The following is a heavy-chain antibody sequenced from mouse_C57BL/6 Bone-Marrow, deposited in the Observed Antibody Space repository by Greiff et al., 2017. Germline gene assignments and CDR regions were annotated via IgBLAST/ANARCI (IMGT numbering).Heavy chain of an antibody. V-gene: IGHV5-16*01. CDR2: INYDGSST. J-gene: IGHJ4*01. Sequence: EVQVVESEGGLVQPGSSMKLSCTASGFTFSDYYMAWVRQVPEKGLEWVANINYDGSSTYYLDSLKSRFIISRDNAKNILYLQMSSLKSEDTATYYCARERQLRPLGYAMDYWGQGTSVTVSS. CDR1: GFTFSDYY. CDR3: ARERQLRPLGYAMDY. D-gene: IGHD3-2*02.